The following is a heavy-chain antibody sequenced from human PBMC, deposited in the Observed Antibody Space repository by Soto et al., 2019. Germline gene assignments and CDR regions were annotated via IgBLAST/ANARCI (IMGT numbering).Heavy chain of an antibody. CDR1: GYTFTSYA. Sequence: QVQLVQSGAEVKKPGASVKVSCKASGYTFTSYAMHWVRQAPGQRLEWMGWINAGNGNTKYSQKFQGRVTITRDTSASTAYMELSSLRSVDTAVYYSARVRSNGAVAGFDYCGQGTLVTVSS. D-gene: IGHD6-19*01. CDR3: ARVRSNGAVAGFDY. J-gene: IGHJ4*02. V-gene: IGHV1-3*01. CDR2: INAGNGNT.